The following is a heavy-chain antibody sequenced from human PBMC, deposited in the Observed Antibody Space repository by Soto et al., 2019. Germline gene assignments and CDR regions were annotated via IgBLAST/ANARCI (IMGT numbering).Heavy chain of an antibody. Sequence: ASETLSPTCTVSGVSISSYYLSWIRQPPEKGLERIRNNYYSGSTNYKPTLKSRVTITIDTSKNQFSHKLSTVTTWDNALYYIARVRIEEDEFDPWGQGTLVTAPQ. J-gene: IGHJ5*02. CDR2: NYYSGST. D-gene: IGHD1-26*01. V-gene: IGHV4-59*01. CDR1: GVSISSYY. CDR3: ARVRIEEDEFDP.